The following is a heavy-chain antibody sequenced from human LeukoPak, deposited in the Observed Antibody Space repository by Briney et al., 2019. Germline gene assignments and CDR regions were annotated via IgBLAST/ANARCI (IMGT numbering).Heavy chain of an antibody. CDR2: ICTSGRT. CDR3: AREGSVFEGVRGDYFDN. Sequence: SETLSLTCTVSGGSISSYYWSWIRQPAGKGLEWIGRICTSGRTNYNPSLMSRVTLSVDTSKNQFSLKLSSVTAADTAVYYCAREGSVFEGVRGDYFDNWGQGTLVTVSS. V-gene: IGHV4-4*07. CDR1: GGSISSYY. J-gene: IGHJ4*02. D-gene: IGHD3-16*01.